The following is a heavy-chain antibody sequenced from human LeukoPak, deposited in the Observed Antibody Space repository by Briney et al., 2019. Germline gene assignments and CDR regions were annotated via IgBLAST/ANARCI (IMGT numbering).Heavy chain of an antibody. V-gene: IGHV3-30-3*01. J-gene: IGHJ3*02. CDR1: GFTFSSYA. CDR3: ARDSRRELVHGFDI. CDR2: ISYDGSNK. Sequence: GGSLRLSCAASGFTFSSYAMHWVRQAPGKGLEWVAVISYDGSNKYYADSAKGRFTISRDNSKNTLYLQMNSLRAEDTAVYYCARDSRRELVHGFDIWGQGTMVTVSA. D-gene: IGHD3-10*01.